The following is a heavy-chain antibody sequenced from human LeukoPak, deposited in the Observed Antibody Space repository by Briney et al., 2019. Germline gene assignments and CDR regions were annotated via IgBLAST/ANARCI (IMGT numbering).Heavy chain of an antibody. J-gene: IGHJ5*02. V-gene: IGHV3-23*01. CDR1: GFTFSSSA. CDR3: AKKSWDNWFDP. Sequence: GGSLRLSCAASGFTFSSSAMSWVRQAPGKGLEWVSGISGSGGNTYYADPVKGRFTISRDNSKNTLLLQMNSLRAEDTAVYFCAKKSWDNWFDPWGQGTLVTVSS. D-gene: IGHD6-13*01. CDR2: ISGSGGNT.